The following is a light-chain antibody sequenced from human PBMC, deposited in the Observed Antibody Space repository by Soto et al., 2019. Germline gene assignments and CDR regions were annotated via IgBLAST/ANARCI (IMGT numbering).Light chain of an antibody. CDR3: SSFTGGSTPSWV. Sequence: QSALTQPASVSGSPGQSITISCTGTTSDVGTYNYVSWFQQRPGKAPKLMIYDVTYRPSGVSDRFSGSQSGNTASLTISGLLPEDEADYYCSSFTGGSTPSWVFGGGTKLTVL. CDR1: TSDVGTYNY. J-gene: IGLJ3*02. V-gene: IGLV2-14*01. CDR2: DVT.